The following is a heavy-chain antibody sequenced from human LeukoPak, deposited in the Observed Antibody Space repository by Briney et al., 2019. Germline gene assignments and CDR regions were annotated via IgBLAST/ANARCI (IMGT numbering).Heavy chain of an antibody. J-gene: IGHJ6*03. V-gene: IGHV3-66*02. CDR2: IYSGGST. CDR1: GFTVSSNY. D-gene: IGHD3-10*01. CDR3: ARDLYYGSGDYYYYYYMDV. Sequence: PGGSPRLSCAASGFTVSSNYMSWVRQAPGKGLEWVSVIYSGGSTYYADSVKGRFTISRDNSKNTLYLQMNSLRAEDTAVYYCARDLYYGSGDYYYYYYMDVWGKGTTVTVSS.